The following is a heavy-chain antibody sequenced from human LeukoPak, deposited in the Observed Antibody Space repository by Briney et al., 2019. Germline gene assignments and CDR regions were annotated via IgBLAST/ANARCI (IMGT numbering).Heavy chain of an antibody. D-gene: IGHD4-17*01. V-gene: IGHV3-23*01. J-gene: IGHJ4*02. CDR2: VNGGGNT. CDR1: GFTFSTYT. CDR3: AKERQAGDFTSDY. Sequence: QTGGSLRLSCAASGFTFSTYTMSWVRQAPGKGLEWVSAVNGGGNTWYAGSVKGRFTISRDNSKNTLYLQMNSLRAEDTAIYYCAKERQAGDFTSDYWGLGTLVTVSS.